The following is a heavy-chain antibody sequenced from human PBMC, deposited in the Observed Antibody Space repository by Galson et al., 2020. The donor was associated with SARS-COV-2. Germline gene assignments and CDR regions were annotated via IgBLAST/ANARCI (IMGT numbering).Heavy chain of an antibody. V-gene: IGHV4-31*03. Sequence: SETLSLTCTVSGGSISSGGYYWSWIRQHPGKGLEWNRYIYYSGSTYYNPSLKSRVTISVDTTKNQFSLKLSSVTAADTAVYYCARDWVGGDIVVSVLPWVQRYFDYWGQGTLVTVSS. D-gene: IGHD2-15*01. CDR2: IYYSGST. CDR1: GGSISSGGYY. CDR3: ARDWVGGDIVVSVLPWVQRYFDY. J-gene: IGHJ4*02.